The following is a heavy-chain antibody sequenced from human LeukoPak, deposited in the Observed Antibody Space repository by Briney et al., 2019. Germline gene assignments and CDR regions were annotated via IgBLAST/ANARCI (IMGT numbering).Heavy chain of an antibody. CDR2: IYYSGST. CDR1: GGSISSSSYY. D-gene: IGHD4-11*01. Sequence: SETLSLTCTVSGGSISSSSYYWGWIRQPPGKGLEWIGSIYYSGSTYYNPPLKSRVTISVDTSKNQFSLKLSSVTAADTAVYYCARAPQFQKGRNWFDPWGQGTLVTVSS. CDR3: ARAPQFQKGRNWFDP. J-gene: IGHJ5*02. V-gene: IGHV4-39*07.